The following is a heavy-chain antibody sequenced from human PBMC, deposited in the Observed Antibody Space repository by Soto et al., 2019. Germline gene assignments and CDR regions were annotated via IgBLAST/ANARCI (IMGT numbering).Heavy chain of an antibody. Sequence: EVQLVESGGGLVQPGGSLRLSCAASGFTFSSYWMHWVRQAPGKGLVWVSRINSDGSSTSYADSVKGRFTISRDNAKNTLYLQMNSLRAEDTAVYYCARDSEGYNLNDHYGMDVWGQGTTVTVSS. CDR1: GFTFSSYW. V-gene: IGHV3-74*01. J-gene: IGHJ6*02. D-gene: IGHD1-1*01. CDR2: INSDGSST. CDR3: ARDSEGYNLNDHYGMDV.